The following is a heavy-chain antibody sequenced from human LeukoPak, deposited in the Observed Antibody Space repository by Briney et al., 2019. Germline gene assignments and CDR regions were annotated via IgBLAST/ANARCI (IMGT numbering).Heavy chain of an antibody. CDR3: ARDRAGSAWYTTFDY. J-gene: IGHJ4*02. V-gene: IGHV1-18*01. D-gene: IGHD6-19*01. CDR1: GYTFTSFG. Sequence: ASVKVSCKASGYTFTSFGISGVGQAPGQGLEGRGWISIFNGNTNYAQKLQGRVTMTTDTSTSRVYMDLRSLRSDDTAVYYCARDRAGSAWYTTFDYWGQGTLLTVSS. CDR2: ISIFNGNT.